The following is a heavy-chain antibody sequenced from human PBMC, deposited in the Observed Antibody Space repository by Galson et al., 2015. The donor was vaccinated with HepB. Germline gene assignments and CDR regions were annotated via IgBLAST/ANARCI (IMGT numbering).Heavy chain of an antibody. V-gene: IGHV3-7*03. CDR2: IKEDGSEI. J-gene: IGHJ4*02. CDR3: VEAALH. CDR1: GFSFSTHW. D-gene: IGHD6-6*01. Sequence: SLRLFCAASGFSFSTHWMSWVRQAPGKGLQWVANIKEDGSEIYYADSVKGRFSISRDNAKKSLYLQMNSLRAEDTAVYHCVEAALHWGQGALVTVSS.